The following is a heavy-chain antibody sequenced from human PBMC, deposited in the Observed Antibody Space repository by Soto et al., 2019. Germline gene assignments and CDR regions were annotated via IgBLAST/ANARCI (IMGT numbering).Heavy chain of an antibody. V-gene: IGHV3-23*01. D-gene: IGHD6-19*01. CDR3: AKNLPGPAVAGTVDY. J-gene: IGHJ4*02. CDR2: ISGSGGST. Sequence: AGGSLRLSCAASGFTFSSYAMSWVRQAPGKGLEWVSAISGSGGSTYYADSVKGRFTISRDNSKNTLYLQMNSLRAEDTAVYYCAKNLPGPAVAGTVDYWGQGTLVTAPQ. CDR1: GFTFSSYA.